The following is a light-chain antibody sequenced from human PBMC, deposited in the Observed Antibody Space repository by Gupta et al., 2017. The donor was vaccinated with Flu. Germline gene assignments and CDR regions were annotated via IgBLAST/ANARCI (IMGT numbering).Light chain of an antibody. J-gene: IGKJ5*01. CDR2: FAS. CDR1: QSVSSN. CDR3: QQYNNWPLT. V-gene: IGKV3-15*01. Sequence: PASLSVSPGERATLSCRASQSVSSNLAWFQQKPGQAPRLLIYFASSRAAGIPARFSGSGSGTEFTLTISSLQSEDFAVYYCQQYNNWPLTFGQGTRLEIK.